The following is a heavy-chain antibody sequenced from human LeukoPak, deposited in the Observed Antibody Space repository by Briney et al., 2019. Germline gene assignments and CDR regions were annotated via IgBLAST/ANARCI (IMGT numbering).Heavy chain of an antibody. CDR1: GFTFSAYA. CDR2: ISGSGGST. CDR3: AKDASGFFRPYYFDY. D-gene: IGHD3-10*01. Sequence: GRSLRLSCAASGFTFSAYAMSWVRQAPGKGLEWVSAISGSGGSTYYADSVKGRFTISRDNSKNTLYLQMNSLRAEDTAVYYCAKDASGFFRPYYFDYWGQGTLVTVSS. V-gene: IGHV3-23*01. J-gene: IGHJ4*02.